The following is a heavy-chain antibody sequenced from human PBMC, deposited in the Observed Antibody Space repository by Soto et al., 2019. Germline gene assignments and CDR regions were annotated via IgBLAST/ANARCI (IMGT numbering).Heavy chain of an antibody. CDR3: TRTHWVSGTEY. Sequence: QVQLQQSGPGLSKPSETLALTCTVSGCSMTGYFWSWVRQPAGKALEWIGHVYNSRNTYYNTSLASRISMAVDTSKRQFSLKVKSVTAADTAVYYCTRTHWVSGTEYWGQGILVNVSS. CDR2: VYNSRNT. J-gene: IGHJ4*02. V-gene: IGHV4-4*07. D-gene: IGHD1-26*01. CDR1: GCSMTGYF.